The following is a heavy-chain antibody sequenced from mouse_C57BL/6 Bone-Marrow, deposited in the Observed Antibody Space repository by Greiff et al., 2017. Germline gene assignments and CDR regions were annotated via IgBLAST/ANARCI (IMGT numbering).Heavy chain of an antibody. Sequence: QVQLQQSGPELVKPGASVKISCKASGYSFTSYYIHWVKQRPGQGLEWIGWIYPGSGNTKYNEKFKGKATLTADTSSSTAYMQLSSLTSEDAAVYYCARLMVTSDYWGQGTTLTVSS. V-gene: IGHV1-66*01. CDR2: IYPGSGNT. J-gene: IGHJ2*01. CDR1: GYSFTSYY. CDR3: ARLMVTSDY. D-gene: IGHD2-3*01.